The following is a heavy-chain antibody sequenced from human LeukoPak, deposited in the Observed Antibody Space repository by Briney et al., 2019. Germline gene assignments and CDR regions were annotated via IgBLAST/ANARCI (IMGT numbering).Heavy chain of an antibody. J-gene: IGHJ4*02. Sequence: SETLSLTCTVSGYSISSGYYWGWIRQPPGKGLEWIGSIYHSGSTYYNPSPKSRVTISVDTSKNQFSLKLSSVTAADTAVYYCARSVVVAATYDYWGQGTLVTVSS. CDR1: GYSISSGYY. CDR2: IYHSGST. CDR3: ARSVVVAATYDY. V-gene: IGHV4-38-2*02. D-gene: IGHD2-15*01.